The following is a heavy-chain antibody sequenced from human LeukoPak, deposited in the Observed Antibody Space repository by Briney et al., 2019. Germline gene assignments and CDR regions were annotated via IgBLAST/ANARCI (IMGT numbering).Heavy chain of an antibody. Sequence: GGSLRLSCAASGFTFSNYWMSWVRQAPVKGLEWVANIKQDGSERYYVDSVKGRFTISRDNAKNSLYLQMNSLRAEDTAVYYCASGDAFDIWGQGTMVTVSS. CDR1: GFTFSNYW. V-gene: IGHV3-7*01. J-gene: IGHJ3*02. CDR2: IKQDGSER. CDR3: ASGDAFDI.